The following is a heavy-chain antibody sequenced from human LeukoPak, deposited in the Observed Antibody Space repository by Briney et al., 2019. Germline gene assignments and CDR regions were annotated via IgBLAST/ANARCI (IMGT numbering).Heavy chain of an antibody. Sequence: ASVKVSCKASGGTFSSYAISWVRQAPGQGLEWMGGIIPIFGTANYAQKFQGRVTITTDESTSTAYMELSSLRSEDTAVYYCARGATVVPAAATGEDYYYYMDVWGKGTTVTVSS. CDR2: IIPIFGTA. D-gene: IGHD2-2*01. CDR3: ARGATVVPAAATGEDYYYYMDV. J-gene: IGHJ6*03. CDR1: GGTFSSYA. V-gene: IGHV1-69*05.